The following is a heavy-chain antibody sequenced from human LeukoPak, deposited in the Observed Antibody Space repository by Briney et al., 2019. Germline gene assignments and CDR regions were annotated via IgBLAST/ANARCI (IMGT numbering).Heavy chain of an antibody. D-gene: IGHD4-23*01. Sequence: SETLSLTCAVSGGSISSGGYSWSWIRQPPGKGLEWIGYIYHSGSTYYNPSPKSRVTISVDRSKNQFSLKLSSVTAADTAVYYCARANALTYGGNPYFDYWGQGTLVTVSS. J-gene: IGHJ4*02. CDR2: IYHSGST. V-gene: IGHV4-30-2*01. CDR3: ARANALTYGGNPYFDY. CDR1: GGSISSGGYS.